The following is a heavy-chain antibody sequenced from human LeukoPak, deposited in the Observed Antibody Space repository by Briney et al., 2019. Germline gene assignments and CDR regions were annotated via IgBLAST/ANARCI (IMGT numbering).Heavy chain of an antibody. V-gene: IGHV4-34*01. CDR2: INHSGST. D-gene: IGHD3-16*01. J-gene: IGHJ5*02. CDR1: GGSFSGYY. CDR3: ASSPSGGGRWFDP. Sequence: SETLSLTCAVYGGSFSGYYWSWIRQPPGKGLEWIGEINHSGSTNYNPSLKSRVTISVDTSKNQFSLKLSSVTAADTAVYYCASSPSGGGRWFDPWGQGTLVTVSS.